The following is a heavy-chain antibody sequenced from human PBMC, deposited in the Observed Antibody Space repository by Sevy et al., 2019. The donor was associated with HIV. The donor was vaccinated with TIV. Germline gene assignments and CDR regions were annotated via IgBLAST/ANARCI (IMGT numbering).Heavy chain of an antibody. V-gene: IGHV3-21*01. CDR3: ARCIAAAGTPGVFDI. CDR2: ISSSSRYI. Sequence: GGSLRLSCAASGFTFSSYSMNWVRQAPGKGLEWVSSISSSSRYIYYADSVKGRFTISRDNAKNSLYLQMNSLRAEDTAVYYCARCIAAAGTPGVFDIWGQGTMVTVSS. D-gene: IGHD6-13*01. J-gene: IGHJ3*02. CDR1: GFTFSSYS.